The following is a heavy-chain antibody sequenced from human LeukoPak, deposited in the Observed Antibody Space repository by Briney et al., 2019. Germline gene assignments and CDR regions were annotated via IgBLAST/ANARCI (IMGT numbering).Heavy chain of an antibody. CDR1: GGSFSGYY. CDR3: ARWLGDSSGYYPDY. J-gene: IGHJ4*02. V-gene: IGHV4-34*01. Sequence: SETLSLTCAVYGGSFSGYYWSWIRQPPGKGLEWIGETNQSGSTNYNPSLKSRVTISVDTSKNQFSLKLSSVTAADTAVYYCARWLGDSSGYYPDYWGQGTLVTVSS. CDR2: TNQSGST. D-gene: IGHD3-22*01.